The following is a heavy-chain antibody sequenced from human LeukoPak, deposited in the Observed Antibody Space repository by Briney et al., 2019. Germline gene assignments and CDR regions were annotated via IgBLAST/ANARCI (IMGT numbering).Heavy chain of an antibody. J-gene: IGHJ4*02. CDR3: ARGEYYDSSGYYNY. CDR2: MNPNSGNT. V-gene: IGHV1-8*01. D-gene: IGHD3-22*01. Sequence: ASVKVSCTASGYTFTSYDINWVRQATGQGLEWMGWMNPNSGNTGYAQKFQGRVTMTRNTSISTAYMELSRLRSEDTAVYYCARGEYYDSSGYYNYWGQGTLVTVSS. CDR1: GYTFTSYD.